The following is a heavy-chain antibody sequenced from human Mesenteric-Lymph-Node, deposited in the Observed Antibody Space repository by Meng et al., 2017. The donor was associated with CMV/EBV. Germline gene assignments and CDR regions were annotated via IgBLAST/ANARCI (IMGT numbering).Heavy chain of an antibody. CDR3: TKPKRGGTAVAAPRT. J-gene: IGHJ5*02. CDR2: ITARSDST. D-gene: IGHD2-21*02. V-gene: IGHV3-23*01. CDR1: DFTFDDYA. Sequence: GESLKISCIVSDFTFDDYAMNWVRQAPGKGLEWVSTITARSDSTYYADSVKGRFTISRDNSKNTLYLQMNSLRAEDTAVYYCTKPKRGGTAVAAPRTWGQGTLDTVSS.